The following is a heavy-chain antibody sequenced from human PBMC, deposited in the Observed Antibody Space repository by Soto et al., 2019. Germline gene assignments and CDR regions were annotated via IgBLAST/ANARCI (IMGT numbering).Heavy chain of an antibody. CDR3: ARDAAPTLNYPHGMDV. Sequence: SQTLSLTCAISGDSVSTNIAAWSWIRQSPSRGLEWLGRTLYRSSKWYNEYAVSVKSRMIINPDTSRNQFSLQLNSVTPEDTAVYYCARDAAPTLNYPHGMDVWGQGTAVTVSS. D-gene: IGHD1-7*01. V-gene: IGHV6-1*01. CDR2: TLYRSSKWYN. J-gene: IGHJ6*02. CDR1: GDSVSTNIAA.